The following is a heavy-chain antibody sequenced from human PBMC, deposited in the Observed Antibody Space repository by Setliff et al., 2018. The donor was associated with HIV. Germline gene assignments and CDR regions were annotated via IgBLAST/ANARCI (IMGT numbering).Heavy chain of an antibody. Sequence: GASVKVSCKASGYIFKNYGITWVRQAPGQGLEWMGWMSTSDDNTHYAQKIQGRVTMAKDTFMSTAYMELRSLRSDDTAVYYCARDRRITIFGVVSVVPSKRTKTRSAFDYWGQGTLVTVSS. CDR2: MSTSDDNT. CDR3: ARDRRITIFGVVSVVPSKRTKTRSAFDY. J-gene: IGHJ4*02. CDR1: GYIFKNYG. V-gene: IGHV1-18*01. D-gene: IGHD3-3*01.